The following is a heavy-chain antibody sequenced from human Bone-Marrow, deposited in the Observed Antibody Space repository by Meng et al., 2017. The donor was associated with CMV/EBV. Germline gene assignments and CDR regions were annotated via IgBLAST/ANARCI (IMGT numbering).Heavy chain of an antibody. CDR3: ARQVAVVPAASETNYYYYYGMDV. Sequence: SETLSLTCTVSGGSVSSGSYYWSWIRQPPGKGLEWIGYIYYSGSTNYNPSLKSRVTISVDTSKNQFSLKLSSVTAADTAVYYCARQVAVVPAASETNYYYYYGMDVWGQGTTVTVSS. CDR1: GGSVSSGSYY. J-gene: IGHJ6*02. V-gene: IGHV4-61*01. D-gene: IGHD2-2*01. CDR2: IYYSGST.